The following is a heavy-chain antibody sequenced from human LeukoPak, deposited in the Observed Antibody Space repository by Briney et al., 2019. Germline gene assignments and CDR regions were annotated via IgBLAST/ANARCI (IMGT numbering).Heavy chain of an antibody. CDR3: AKGSANTLGTIDY. CDR2: ISSDGSDK. V-gene: IGHV3-30*18. Sequence: GGSLRLSCAASGFTFSSYCMHWVRQAPGKGLEWVSLISSDGSDKYYADSVKGRFTISRDNSKNTMYLQMNSLRDEDTAVYYCAKGSANTLGTIDYWGQGTVVSVSS. D-gene: IGHD1-1*01. CDR1: GFTFSSYC. J-gene: IGHJ4*02.